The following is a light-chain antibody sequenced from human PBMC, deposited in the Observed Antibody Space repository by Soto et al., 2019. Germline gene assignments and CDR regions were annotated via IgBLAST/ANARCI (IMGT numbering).Light chain of an antibody. J-gene: IGKJ5*01. CDR2: GAS. CDR3: QQRNNWRDT. V-gene: IGKV3D-20*02. Sequence: EIVLAQSPGTLSLSPGESATLSCRASQSVSSSFLAWYQQKAGQAPRLLIYGASRRATGIPDRFSGSGSGTDFTLTISRLEPEDFAVYYCQQRNNWRDTFGQGTRLEIK. CDR1: QSVSSSF.